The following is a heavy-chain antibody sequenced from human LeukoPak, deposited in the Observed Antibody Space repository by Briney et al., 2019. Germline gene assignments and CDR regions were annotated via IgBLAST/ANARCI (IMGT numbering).Heavy chain of an antibody. D-gene: IGHD3-22*01. J-gene: IGHJ4*02. CDR3: AKPNTYYYDCSGYYYFDY. CDR1: GFTFSSYG. V-gene: IGHV3-30*18. CDR2: ISYDGSNK. Sequence: PGRSLRLSCAASGFTFSSYGMHWVRQAPGKGLEWVAVISYDGSNKYYADSVKGRFTISRDNSKNTLYLQMNSLRAEDTAVYYCAKPNTYYYDCSGYYYFDYWGQGTLVTVSS.